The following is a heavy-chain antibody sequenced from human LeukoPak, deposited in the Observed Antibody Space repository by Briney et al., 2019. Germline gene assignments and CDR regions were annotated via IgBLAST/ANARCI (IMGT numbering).Heavy chain of an antibody. V-gene: IGHV3-7*01. CDR3: ARGKDFWSGYNWFDP. CDR1: GFTFSSYW. CDR2: IKQDGSEK. Sequence: GGSLRLSCAASGFTFSSYWMSWVRQAPGKGLEWVANIKQDGSEKYYVDSVKGRFTISRDNAKNSLYLQMNSLRAEDTAVYYCARGKDFWSGYNWFDPWGQGTLVTVSS. D-gene: IGHD3-3*01. J-gene: IGHJ5*02.